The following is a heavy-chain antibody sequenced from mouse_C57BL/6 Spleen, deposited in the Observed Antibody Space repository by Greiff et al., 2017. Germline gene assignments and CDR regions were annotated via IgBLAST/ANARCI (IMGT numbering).Heavy chain of an antibody. D-gene: IGHD1-1*01. CDR2: ISSGGSYT. V-gene: IGHV5-6*01. Sequence: EVKVVESGGDLVKPGGSLKLSCAASGFTFSSYGMSWVRQTPDKRLEWVATISSGGSYTYYPDSVKGRFTISRDNAKNTLYLQMSSLKSEDTAMYYCARHGGYGSSKYYFDYWGQGTTLTVSS. CDR3: ARHGGYGSSKYYFDY. J-gene: IGHJ2*01. CDR1: GFTFSSYG.